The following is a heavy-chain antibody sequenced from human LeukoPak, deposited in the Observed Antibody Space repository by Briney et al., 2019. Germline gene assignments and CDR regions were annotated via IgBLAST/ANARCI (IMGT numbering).Heavy chain of an antibody. Sequence: GGSLRLSCAASGFTFSSYGMHWVRQAPGKGLEWVAVIWYDGSNKYYADSVKGRFTISRDNSKNTLYLQMNSLRAEDTAVYYCARYRGPQQLVQRWFDPWGQGTLVTVSS. V-gene: IGHV3-33*01. CDR2: IWYDGSNK. J-gene: IGHJ5*02. CDR1: GFTFSSYG. D-gene: IGHD6-13*01. CDR3: ARYRGPQQLVQRWFDP.